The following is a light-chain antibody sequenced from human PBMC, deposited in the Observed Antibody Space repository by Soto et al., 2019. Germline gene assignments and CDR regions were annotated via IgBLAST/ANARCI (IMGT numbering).Light chain of an antibody. CDR2: GAS. J-gene: IGKJ1*01. V-gene: IGKV3-15*01. CDR1: QSVGSD. CDR3: QQYLDWPRT. Sequence: ESVLTQSPGTLTLSPGERATLSCRASQSVGSDLVWYRQKPGQAPRLLIYGASNRATGVPDRFSGSGSGTVFTLTIGSLQSDDFAVYYCQQYLDWPRTFGQGTKVDI.